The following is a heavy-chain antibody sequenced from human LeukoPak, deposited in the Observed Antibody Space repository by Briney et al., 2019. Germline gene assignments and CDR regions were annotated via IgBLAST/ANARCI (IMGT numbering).Heavy chain of an antibody. CDR2: INHSGST. CDR1: GFPFSSYG. V-gene: IGHV4-34*01. J-gene: IGHJ4*02. Sequence: PGGPLRLSCAASGFPFSSYGMHWVRLAPPKGLEWIGEINHSGSTNYSPSLKSRVTISLDTSKNQFSLKLSSVTAADTAMYYYARVSRGNSDGGDYWGQGTLVTVSS. D-gene: IGHD4-23*01. CDR3: ARVSRGNSDGGDY.